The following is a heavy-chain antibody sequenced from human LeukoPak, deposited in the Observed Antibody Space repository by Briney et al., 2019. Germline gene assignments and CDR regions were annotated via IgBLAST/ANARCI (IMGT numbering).Heavy chain of an antibody. V-gene: IGHV1-46*01. CDR2: IIPIFGTA. J-gene: IGHJ5*02. D-gene: IGHD5-12*01. CDR1: GYTFTGYY. CDR3: ARDEGSGYDYPWFDP. Sequence: ASVKVSCKASGYTFTGYYMHWVRQAPGQGLEWMGGIIPIFGTANYAQKFQGRVTMTRDTSTSTVYMELSSLRSEDTAVYYCARDEGSGYDYPWFDPWGQGTLVTVSS.